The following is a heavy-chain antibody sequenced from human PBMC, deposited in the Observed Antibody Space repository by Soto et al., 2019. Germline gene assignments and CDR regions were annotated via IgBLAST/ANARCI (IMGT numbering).Heavy chain of an antibody. CDR3: ARDTQLRFLEWLPAYYYYYGMDV. CDR2: ISAYNGNT. CDR1: GYTFTSYG. D-gene: IGHD3-3*01. J-gene: IGHJ6*02. V-gene: IGHV1-18*01. Sequence: ASVKVSCKASGYTFTSYGISWVRQAPGQGLEWMGWISAYNGNTSYAQKLQGRVTMTTDTSTSTAYMELRSLRSDDTAVYYCARDTQLRFLEWLPAYYYYYGMDVWGQGTTVTVSS.